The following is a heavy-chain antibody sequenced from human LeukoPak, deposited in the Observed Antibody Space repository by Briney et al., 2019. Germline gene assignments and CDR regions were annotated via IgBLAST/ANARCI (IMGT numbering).Heavy chain of an antibody. Sequence: GASVKVSCKASGYTFSSYGISWVRQAPGQGLEWMAWISTYNGNTEYTQKLQGRVTVTTDTSTSTAYMELTSLRSDDTAVYYCAAGWELSPWGQGTLVTVSS. V-gene: IGHV1-18*01. CDR2: ISTYNGNT. CDR1: GYTFSSYG. J-gene: IGHJ5*02. CDR3: AAGWELSP. D-gene: IGHD1-26*01.